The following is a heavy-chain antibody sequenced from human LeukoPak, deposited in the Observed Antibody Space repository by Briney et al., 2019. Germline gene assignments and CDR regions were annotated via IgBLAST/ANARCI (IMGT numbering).Heavy chain of an antibody. D-gene: IGHD6-19*01. CDR3: LKTRGDGGWYGYYLDY. J-gene: IGHJ4*02. CDR1: GFAFSSFP. V-gene: IGHV3-64D*09. CDR2: IRSNGENT. Sequence: GGSLRLSCSASGFAFSSFPMHWVRQAPGKGLEYVSVIRSNGENTDYADSVKGRFTISRDNSKNTLYLHMSSLRPEDTAVYYCLKTRGDGGWYGYYLDYWGQGTLVTVSS.